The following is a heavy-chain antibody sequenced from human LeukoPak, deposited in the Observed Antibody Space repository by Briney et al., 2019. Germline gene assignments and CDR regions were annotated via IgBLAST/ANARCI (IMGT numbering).Heavy chain of an antibody. CDR2: IYHTGSA. V-gene: IGHV4-38-2*01. Sequence: SETLSLTCSVSGYSFTSGHYWGWIRPPPGKGLEWIANIYHTGSAHYNPSLKSRVTISVDTSKNHFSLKLSSVTAADTAVYYYARYCTNYTCILRGFDYWGQGALVTVSS. CDR1: GYSFTSGHY. D-gene: IGHD2-8*01. CDR3: ARYCTNYTCILRGFDY. J-gene: IGHJ4*02.